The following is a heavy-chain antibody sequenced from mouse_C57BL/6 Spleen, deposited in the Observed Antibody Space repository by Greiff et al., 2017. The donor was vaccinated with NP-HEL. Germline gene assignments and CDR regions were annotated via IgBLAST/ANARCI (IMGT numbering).Heavy chain of an antibody. CDR3: ATGGSSYWYFDV. CDR2: ISSGSSTI. D-gene: IGHD1-1*01. J-gene: IGHJ1*03. CDR1: GFTFSDYG. V-gene: IGHV5-17*01. Sequence: EVKLVESGGGLVKPGGSLKLSCAASGFTFSDYGMHWVRQAPEKGLEWVAYISSGSSTIYYADTVKGRFTISRDNAKNTLFLQMTSLRSEDTAMYYCATGGSSYWYFDVWGTGTTVTVSS.